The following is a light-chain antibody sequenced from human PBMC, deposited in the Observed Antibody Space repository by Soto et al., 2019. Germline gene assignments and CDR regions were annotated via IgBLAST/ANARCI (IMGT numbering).Light chain of an antibody. Sequence: DIQMTQSPSSLSASVGDRVTITCRASQGIRTYLVWYQQRQGRAPKLLIYDASSLLSGVPSRFSGSGSGTDFTLTSSSLQPEDFATYYCQQSYRTPYTLGQGTKLDTK. CDR2: DAS. J-gene: IGKJ2*01. CDR3: QQSYRTPYT. CDR1: QGIRTY. V-gene: IGKV1-39*01.